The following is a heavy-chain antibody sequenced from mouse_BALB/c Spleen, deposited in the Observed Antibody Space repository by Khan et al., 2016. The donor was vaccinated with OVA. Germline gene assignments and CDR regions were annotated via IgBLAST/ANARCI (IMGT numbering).Heavy chain of an antibody. CDR3: SRRGAARATWYYFDC. CDR1: GYTFTNYW. J-gene: IGHJ2*01. D-gene: IGHD3-1*01. V-gene: IGHV1-63*02. CDR2: TYPGGGYT. Sequence: QVQLQQSGAELVRPGTSVKMSCKAAGYTFTNYWIGWVKQRPGHGLEWIGDTYPGGGYTNYNEKLKGKATLTADTSSSTAYMQLSGLTSEDSAIYYCSRRGAARATWYYFDCWGQGTTLTVSS.